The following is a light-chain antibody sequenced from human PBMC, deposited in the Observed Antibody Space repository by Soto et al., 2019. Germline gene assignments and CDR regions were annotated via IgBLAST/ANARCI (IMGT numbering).Light chain of an antibody. CDR3: QHYGTSLYT. V-gene: IGKV3-20*01. J-gene: IGKJ2*01. CDR2: GAS. CDR1: QIISSTY. Sequence: DIVLTQSPGTLSLSPGERATLSCRASQIISSTYLGWYQQKPGQAPRLLIYGASSRATGIPDRFSGSGSGSDFTINISRLEPEDFAVYYCQHYGTSLYTFGHGTTLEI.